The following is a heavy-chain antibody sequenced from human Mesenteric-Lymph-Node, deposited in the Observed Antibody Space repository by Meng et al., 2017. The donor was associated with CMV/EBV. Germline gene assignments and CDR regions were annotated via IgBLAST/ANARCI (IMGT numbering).Heavy chain of an antibody. Sequence: GGTFSSDAINWGQQAPGKGLGWMGGIIPIFGTANYARKFQGRVTITTDESTSPSSMALSRLRSEPTPLSSSARVYDSSGYYSFGIDYWGQGTLVTVSS. J-gene: IGHJ4*02. V-gene: IGHV1-69*05. D-gene: IGHD3-22*01. CDR1: GGTFSSDA. CDR2: IIPIFGTA. CDR3: ARVYDSSGYYSFGIDY.